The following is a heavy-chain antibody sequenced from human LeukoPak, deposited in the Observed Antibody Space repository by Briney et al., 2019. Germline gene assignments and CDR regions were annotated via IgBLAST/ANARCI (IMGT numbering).Heavy chain of an antibody. CDR3: ARGAIFGVVGGENWFDP. CDR1: GGTFSSYA. V-gene: IGHV1-69*04. CDR2: IIPILGIA. Sequence: SVKVSCKASGGTFSSYAISWVRQAPGQGLEWMGRIIPILGIANYAQKIQGRVTITADKSTSTAYMELGSLRSEDTAVYYCARGAIFGVVGGENWFDPWGQGTLVTVSS. D-gene: IGHD3-3*01. J-gene: IGHJ5*02.